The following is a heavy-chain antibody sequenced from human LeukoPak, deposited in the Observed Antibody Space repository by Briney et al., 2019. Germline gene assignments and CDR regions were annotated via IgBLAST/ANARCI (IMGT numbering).Heavy chain of an antibody. V-gene: IGHV4-39*01. CDR1: GGSISSSSYY. CDR2: IYYSGST. D-gene: IGHD5-18*01. J-gene: IGHJ3*02. CDR3: ARRRRGYSYGNHDASDI. Sequence: SETLSLTCTVSGGSISSSSYYWGWIRQPPGKGLEWIGSIYYSGSTYYNPSLKSRVTISVDTSKNQFSLKLSSVTAADTAVYYCARRRRGYSYGNHDASDIWGQGTMVTVSS.